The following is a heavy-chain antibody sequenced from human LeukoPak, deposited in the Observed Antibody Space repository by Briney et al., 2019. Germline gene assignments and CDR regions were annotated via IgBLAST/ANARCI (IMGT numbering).Heavy chain of an antibody. CDR1: VGSISGYY. CDR3: ARGPATARSNAFDI. Sequence: PETLSLTCSVSVGSISGYYWSWIRQPAGKEQERIGRIFNSENTNYNPSLKSRITMSVDTSKNQFSLKLSSVTAADTAVYYCARGPATARSNAFDIWGQGTMVTVSS. V-gene: IGHV4-4*07. J-gene: IGHJ3*02. CDR2: IFNSENT. D-gene: IGHD6-6*01.